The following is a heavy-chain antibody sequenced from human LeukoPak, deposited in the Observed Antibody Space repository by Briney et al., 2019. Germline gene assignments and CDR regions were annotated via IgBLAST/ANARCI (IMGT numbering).Heavy chain of an antibody. CDR1: GGSISSGGYY. CDR3: ARWPRGDYYDSSESYYMDV. J-gene: IGHJ6*03. Sequence: SETLFLTCTVSGGSISSGGYYWSWIRQHPGKGLEWIGYIYYSGSTYYNPSLKSRVTISVDTSKNQFSLKLSSVTAADTAVYYCARWPRGDYYDSSESYYMDVWGKGTTVTVSS. CDR2: IYYSGST. V-gene: IGHV4-31*03. D-gene: IGHD3-22*01.